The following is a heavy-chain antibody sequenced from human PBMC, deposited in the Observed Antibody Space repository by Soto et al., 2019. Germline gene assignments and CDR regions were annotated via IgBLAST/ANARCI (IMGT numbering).Heavy chain of an antibody. CDR1: GFTFSDYY. V-gene: IGHV3-11*01. CDR3: ARVMDCSGGSCYSHYFDY. J-gene: IGHJ4*02. Sequence: QVQLVESGGGLVKPGGSLRLSCAASGFTFSDYYMSWIRQAPGKGLEWVSYISSSGSTVYYADSVKGRFTISRDNAKNPLYLQMNRLRAEATAVYYCARVMDCSGGSCYSHYFDYWGQGTLVTVSS. D-gene: IGHD2-15*01. CDR2: ISSSGSTV.